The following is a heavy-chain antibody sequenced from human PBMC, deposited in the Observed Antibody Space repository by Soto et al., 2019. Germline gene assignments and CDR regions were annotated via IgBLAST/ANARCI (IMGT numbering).Heavy chain of an antibody. V-gene: IGHV4-31*03. CDR1: GGSISTGGYY. Sequence: PSETLSLTCTVSGGSISTGGYYWSWIRQHPGKGLEWIGYIYYSGSTHYNPSLKSRVTISVDTSKNQFSLKLSSATAADTAVYYCAKDSGTLGYNWFDPWGQGTLVTVSS. CDR2: IYYSGST. J-gene: IGHJ5*02. CDR3: AKDSGTLGYNWFDP. D-gene: IGHD5-12*01.